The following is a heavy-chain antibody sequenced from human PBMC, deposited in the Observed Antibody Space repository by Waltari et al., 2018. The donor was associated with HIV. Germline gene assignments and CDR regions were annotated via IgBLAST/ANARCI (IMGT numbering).Heavy chain of an antibody. J-gene: IGHJ4*02. CDR2: VWNDGKNQ. Sequence: QLVESGGGVVQPGKSLRVTCVASGFTFSTYGMPWVRQAPGEGLGWVRSVWNDGKNQDYADSGKGRFTISRDNSKNTLHLEMTSLRVEDTAVYYCAREGEGWIFDYWGQGPLVTVSS. D-gene: IGHD5-12*01. CDR3: AREGEGWIFDY. V-gene: IGHV3-33*08. CDR1: GFTFSTYG.